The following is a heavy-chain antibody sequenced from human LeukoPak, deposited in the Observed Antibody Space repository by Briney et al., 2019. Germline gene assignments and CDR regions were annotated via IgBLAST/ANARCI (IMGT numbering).Heavy chain of an antibody. J-gene: IGHJ3*02. V-gene: IGHV4-30-2*01. Sequence: PSETLSLTCAVSGGSISSGDYSWSWIRQPPGKGLEWIGYIYHSGSTYYNPSLKSRVTISVDRSKNQFSLKLSSVTAADTAVYYCARGQNYYDSSGYPIWGQGTMVTVSS. CDR3: ARGQNYYDSSGYPI. D-gene: IGHD3-22*01. CDR2: IYHSGST. CDR1: GGSISSGDYS.